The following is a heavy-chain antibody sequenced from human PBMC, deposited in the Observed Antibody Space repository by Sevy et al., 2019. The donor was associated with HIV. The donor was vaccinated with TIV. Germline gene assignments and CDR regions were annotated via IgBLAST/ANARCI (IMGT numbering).Heavy chain of an antibody. V-gene: IGHV1-24*01. CDR3: ATASGQWRLRVAFDI. D-gene: IGHD6-19*01. CDR2: FDPADGET. CDR1: GYTLTELS. Sequence: ASVKVSCKVSGYTLTELSMHWVRQAPGKGLEWMGGFDPADGETIYAQKFQGRVTMTEDTSTDTAYMELSSLRSEDTAGYYCATASGQWRLRVAFDIWGQGTMVTVSS. J-gene: IGHJ3*02.